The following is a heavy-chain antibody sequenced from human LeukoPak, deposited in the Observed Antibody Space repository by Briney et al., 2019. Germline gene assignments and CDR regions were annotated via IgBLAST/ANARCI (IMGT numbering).Heavy chain of an antibody. V-gene: IGHV3-66*01. CDR3: ARDCSASSSDYYPLGY. CDR2: IYSGGST. D-gene: IGHD3-22*01. Sequence: GGSLRLSCAASGFTVSSNYMSWVRQAPGKGLEGVSVIYSGGSTYYADSVKGRFTISRDNSKNTVYLQMNSLRAEDTAVYYCARDCSASSSDYYPLGYWGQGTLVTVSS. CDR1: GFTVSSNY. J-gene: IGHJ4*02.